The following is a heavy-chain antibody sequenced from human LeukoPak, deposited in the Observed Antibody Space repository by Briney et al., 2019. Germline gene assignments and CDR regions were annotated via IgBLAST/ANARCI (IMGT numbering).Heavy chain of an antibody. J-gene: IGHJ6*02. V-gene: IGHV3-21*01. D-gene: IGHD3-3*01. Sequence: PGGSLRLSCAASGFTFSSYSMNWVRQAPGKGLEWVSSISSSSSYIYYADSVKGRFTISRDNAKNSLYLQMNSLRAEDTAVYYCARDRRPYDFWSGYPHYYGMDVRGQGTTVTVSS. CDR3: ARDRRPYDFWSGYPHYYGMDV. CDR1: GFTFSSYS. CDR2: ISSSSSYI.